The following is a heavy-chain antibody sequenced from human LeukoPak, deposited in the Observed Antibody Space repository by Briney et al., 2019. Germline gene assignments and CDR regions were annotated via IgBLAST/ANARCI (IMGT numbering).Heavy chain of an antibody. D-gene: IGHD4-17*01. CDR3: ARTTVTTPLDFDY. Sequence: SETPSLTCTVSGGSISSYYWSWIRQPPGKGLEWIGYIYYSGSTNYNPSLKSRVTISVDTSKNQFSLKLSSVTAADTAVYYCARTTVTTPLDFDYWGQGTLVTVSS. CDR1: GGSISSYY. CDR2: IYYSGST. J-gene: IGHJ4*02. V-gene: IGHV4-59*01.